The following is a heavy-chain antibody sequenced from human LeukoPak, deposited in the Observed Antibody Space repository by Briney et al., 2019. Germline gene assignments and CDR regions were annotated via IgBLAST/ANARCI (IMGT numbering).Heavy chain of an antibody. V-gene: IGHV3-23*01. CDR3: AKSPVSSCRGSFCYPFDY. Sequence: GGSLRLSCAASGFTFSSYAMHWVRQAPGKGLEWVAVISGSDDGTYYADSVKGRFTISRDNSRNTLYLQMNTLRAEDTAVYFCAKSPVSSCRGSFCYPFDYWGQGNLVTVSS. J-gene: IGHJ4*02. CDR1: GFTFSSYA. D-gene: IGHD2-15*01. CDR2: ISGSDDGT.